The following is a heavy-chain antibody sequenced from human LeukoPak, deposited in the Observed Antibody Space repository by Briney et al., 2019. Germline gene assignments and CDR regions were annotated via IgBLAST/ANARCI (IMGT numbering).Heavy chain of an antibody. CDR2: ISPSGTDI. CDR3: ARDPDYGDYPFDL. V-gene: IGHV3-11*04. CDR1: GFTFSDNY. Sequence: PGGSLRLSCSASGFTFSDNYMTWIRQAPGKGLESVSYISPSGTDISYADSVKGRFTISRDNAKNSLYLQMNSLRAEDTAVYYCARDPDYGDYPFDLWGRGTLVTVSS. D-gene: IGHD4-17*01. J-gene: IGHJ2*01.